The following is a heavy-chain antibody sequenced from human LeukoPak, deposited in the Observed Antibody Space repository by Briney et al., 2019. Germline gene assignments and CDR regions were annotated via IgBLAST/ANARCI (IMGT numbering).Heavy chain of an antibody. CDR1: QLRFPNAL. Sequence: PEGVLRFSCEAPQLRFPNALMTRVCQGPCIGLSWFCRIKSKTHGGTTDYAAPVKGRFTISRDDSKNTLYLQMNSLKTEDTAVYYCTTAGYSGYDWNYWGQGALVTVSS. CDR2: IKSKTHGGTT. D-gene: IGHD5-12*01. V-gene: IGHV3-15*01. J-gene: IGHJ4*02. CDR3: TTAGYSGYDWNY.